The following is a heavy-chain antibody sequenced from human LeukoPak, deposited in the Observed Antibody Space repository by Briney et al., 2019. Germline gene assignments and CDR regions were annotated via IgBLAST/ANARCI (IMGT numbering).Heavy chain of an antibody. V-gene: IGHV3-11*03. D-gene: IGHD6-13*01. J-gene: IGHJ4*02. CDR3: AAGTAADF. Sequence: GGSLRLSCIVSGIPFSDYYMNWIRQAPGKGLEWISYISSSSSYSDYADSVKGRFTISRDNAKSALYLQLNSLRLGDTAVYYCAAGTAADFWGQGTLVTVSS. CDR1: GIPFSDYY. CDR2: ISSSSSYS.